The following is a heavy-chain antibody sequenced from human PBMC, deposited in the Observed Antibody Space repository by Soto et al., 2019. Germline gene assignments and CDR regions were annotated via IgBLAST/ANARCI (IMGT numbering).Heavy chain of an antibody. Sequence: QVQLVESGGGVVQPGRSLRLSCAASGFTFNNYGMHWVRQAPGKGLEWLAVIWNDGSNSSYANSVKGRFTISRDNSKNTLYLQMSSLRAEDTGVYYYARRQIPPPTRGAANARGAMDVWGQGTTVTVSS. D-gene: IGHD6-13*01. V-gene: IGHV3-33*01. CDR2: IWNDGSNS. J-gene: IGHJ6*02. CDR3: ARRQIPPPTRGAANARGAMDV. CDR1: GFTFNNYG.